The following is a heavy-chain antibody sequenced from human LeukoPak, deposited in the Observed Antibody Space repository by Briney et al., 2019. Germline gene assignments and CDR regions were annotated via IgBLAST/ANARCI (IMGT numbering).Heavy chain of an antibody. CDR3: ARGYDSSGYYIDY. Sequence: ASVKVSCKASGYTFTSYDINWVRQATGQGLEWMGWMNPNSGNTGYAQKFQGRVTMTRNTSISTAYMELSSLRSEDTAVYCCARGYDSSGYYIDYWGQGTLVTVSS. J-gene: IGHJ4*02. CDR1: GYTFTSYD. D-gene: IGHD3-22*01. CDR2: MNPNSGNT. V-gene: IGHV1-8*01.